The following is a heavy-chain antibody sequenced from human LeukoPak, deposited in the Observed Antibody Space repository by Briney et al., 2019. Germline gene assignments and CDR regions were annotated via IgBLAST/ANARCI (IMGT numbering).Heavy chain of an antibody. CDR3: AREIGGGYGYYYYYYMDV. Sequence: LETLSLTCTVSGGSISSYYWSWIRQPPGKGLEWIGYIYYSGSTNYNPSLKSRVTISVDTSKNQFSLKLSSVTAADTAVYYCAREIGGGYGYYYYYYMDVWGKGTTVTVSS. D-gene: IGHD5-12*01. J-gene: IGHJ6*03. CDR1: GGSISSYY. CDR2: IYYSGST. V-gene: IGHV4-59*01.